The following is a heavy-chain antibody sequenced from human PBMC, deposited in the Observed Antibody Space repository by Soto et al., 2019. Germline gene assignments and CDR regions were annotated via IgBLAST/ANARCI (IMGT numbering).Heavy chain of an antibody. D-gene: IGHD2-8*01. J-gene: IGHJ6*02. Sequence: QLQLQESGPGLVRPSEALSLICTVSGASVSSSSNHLWGWIRQSPGKGLEWVGSISYSGDTYYNASLKSRLTISVDTSKNHFSLRLSSVSAADTAVYYCTRHTGLSTNFYYGVHVWGQGTTVTISS. CDR3: TRHTGLSTNFYYGVHV. CDR2: ISYSGDT. CDR1: GASVSSSSNH. V-gene: IGHV4-39*01.